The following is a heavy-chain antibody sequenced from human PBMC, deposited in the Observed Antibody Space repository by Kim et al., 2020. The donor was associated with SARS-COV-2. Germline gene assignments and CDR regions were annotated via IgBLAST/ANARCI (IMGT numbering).Heavy chain of an antibody. D-gene: IGHD3-22*01. J-gene: IGHJ4*02. Sequence: ASVKVSCKASGYTFTGYYMHWVRQAPGQGLEWMGGINPNSGGTNYAQKFQGRVTMTRETSISTAYMELSRLRSDDTAVYYCARAYYYDSSGYSWGQGTLVTGSS. V-gene: IGHV1-2*02. CDR2: INPNSGGT. CDR1: GYTFTGYY. CDR3: ARAYYYDSSGYS.